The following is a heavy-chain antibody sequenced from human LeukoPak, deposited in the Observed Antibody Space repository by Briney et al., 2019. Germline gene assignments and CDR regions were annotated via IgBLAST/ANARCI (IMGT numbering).Heavy chain of an antibody. CDR3: ARDASDCSSTSCYRGLDY. J-gene: IGHJ4*02. Sequence: GGSLRLSCAASGFTVSSNYMSWVRQAPGKGLEWVSVIYSGGSTYYADSVKGRFTISRDNSKNTLYLQMNSLRAEDTAVYYCARDASDCSSTSCYRGLDYWGQGTLVTVAS. CDR1: GFTVSSNY. V-gene: IGHV3-53*01. CDR2: IYSGGST. D-gene: IGHD2-2*02.